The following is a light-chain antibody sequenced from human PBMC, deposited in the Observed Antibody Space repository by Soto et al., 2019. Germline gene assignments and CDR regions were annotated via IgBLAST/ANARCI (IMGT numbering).Light chain of an antibody. CDR3: VSYTSRTTYV. Sequence: QSVLTQPASVSGSPGQSITISCTGTSSDVGGSNFVSWYQQHPGKPPKLIIYDVANRPSGVSNRFSGSKSGSTASLIISRLQTEDEADYYCVSYTSRTTYVFGTGTKVTVL. CDR2: DVA. V-gene: IGLV2-14*03. CDR1: SSDVGGSNF. J-gene: IGLJ1*01.